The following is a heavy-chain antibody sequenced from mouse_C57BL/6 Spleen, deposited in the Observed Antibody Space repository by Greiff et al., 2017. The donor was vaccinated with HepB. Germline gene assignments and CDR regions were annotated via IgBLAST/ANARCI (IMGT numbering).Heavy chain of an antibody. D-gene: IGHD1-1*01. CDR2: ISDGGSYT. CDR1: GFTFSSYA. Sequence: DVKLVVSGGGLVKPGGSLKLSCAASGFTFSSYAMSWVRQTPEKRLEWVATISDGGSYTYYPDNVKGGFTISRDNAKDNLYLQMSHLKSEDTAMCNCARGGSSIQRGMDYWGRGTRVTVSS. CDR3: ARGGSSIQRGMDY. J-gene: IGHJ4*01. V-gene: IGHV5-4*03.